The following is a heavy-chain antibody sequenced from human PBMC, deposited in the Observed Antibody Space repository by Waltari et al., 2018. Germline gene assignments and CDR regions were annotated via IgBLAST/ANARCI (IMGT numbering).Heavy chain of an antibody. V-gene: IGHV3-30*02. CDR2: IRNYGNNQ. CDR3: AKDRSAGYGDYCFDF. J-gene: IGHJ4*02. D-gene: IGHD4-17*01. CDR1: GFTFSSYG. Sequence: QVQLVESGGGVVQPGGSLRLSCAASGFTFSSYGMQWVRQTPGKGLEWVGFIRNYGNNQWYAESVKGRFTISRDDSKNMLFLQMDSLRHEDTAVYYCAKDRSAGYGDYCFDFWGQGILVTVSS.